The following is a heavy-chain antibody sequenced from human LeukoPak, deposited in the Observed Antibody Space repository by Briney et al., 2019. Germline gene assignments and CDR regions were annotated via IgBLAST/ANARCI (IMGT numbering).Heavy chain of an antibody. D-gene: IGHD3-22*01. CDR2: TYYSGST. CDR1: GGSISSGDYH. V-gene: IGHV4-30-4*01. CDR3: ARPYYYDSRIDP. J-gene: IGHJ5*02. Sequence: SQTLSLTCTVSGGSISSGDYHWSWIRQPPGKGLEWIGYTYYSGSTYYNPSLKSRATISVDTSKNQFSLKLTSVTAADTAVYYCARPYYYDSRIDPWGQGTLVTVSS.